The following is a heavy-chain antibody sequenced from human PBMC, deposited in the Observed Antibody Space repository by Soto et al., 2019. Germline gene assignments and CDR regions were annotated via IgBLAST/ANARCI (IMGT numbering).Heavy chain of an antibody. D-gene: IGHD2-21*02. CDR1: GFIFSNYA. J-gene: IGHJ4*01. Sequence: GGSLRLSCAASGFIFSNYAMTWVRQGPGRGLEWVSTTSFSGGRTYYADSVKGRFTISRENSNNTMFLQMSSPRAEDTAIYYCAKDSRAFCGGDCSKDYWGQGTLVTVSS. CDR2: TSFSGGRT. CDR3: AKDSRAFCGGDCSKDY. V-gene: IGHV3-23*01.